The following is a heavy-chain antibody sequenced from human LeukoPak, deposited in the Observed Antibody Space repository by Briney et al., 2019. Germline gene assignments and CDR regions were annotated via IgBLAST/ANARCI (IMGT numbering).Heavy chain of an antibody. V-gene: IGHV3-23*01. J-gene: IGHJ4*02. CDR2: ICGSGGTT. CDR1: GFTFNSYA. D-gene: IGHD3-22*01. Sequence: GGSLRLSCAASGFTFNSYAMSWVRPAPGEGLEGVSVICGSGGTTDYAESVKGRFTSSRDNSKNTLYLQMNSLRAEDTAVYYCAKGWSHYYDSSGYPSAYPDYWGQGTLVTVSS. CDR3: AKGWSHYYDSSGYPSAYPDY.